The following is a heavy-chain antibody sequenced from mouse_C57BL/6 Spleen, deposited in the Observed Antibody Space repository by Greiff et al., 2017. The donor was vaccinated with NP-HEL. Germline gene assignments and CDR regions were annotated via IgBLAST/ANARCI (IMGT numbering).Heavy chain of an antibody. D-gene: IGHD1-1*01. CDR3: ARDYYGSRAWFAY. J-gene: IGHJ3*01. V-gene: IGHV14-2*01. CDR1: GFNIKDYY. CDR2: IDPEDGET. Sequence: EVHLVESGAELVKPGASVKLSCTASGFNIKDYYMHWVKQRTEQGLEWIGRIDPEDGETKYAPKFQGQATITADTSSNTAYLQLSSLTSEDTAVYYCARDYYGSRAWFAYWGQGTLVTVSA.